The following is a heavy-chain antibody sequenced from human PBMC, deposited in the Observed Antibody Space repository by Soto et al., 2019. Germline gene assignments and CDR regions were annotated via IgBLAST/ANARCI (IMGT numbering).Heavy chain of an antibody. CDR3: VRLPHYDTPPVTFDI. D-gene: IGHD3-22*01. Sequence: PSETLSLTCTVSCGSISSRLYYWGWIRQPPGKGLEWIGTIYSTVSTHYNPSLKSRVTISVDTSKNQFSLKLNSVTAADTSLYFCVRLPHYDTPPVTFDISSRGAMVPVSS. J-gene: IGHJ3*02. CDR1: CGSISSRLYY. V-gene: IGHV4-39*01. CDR2: IYSTVST.